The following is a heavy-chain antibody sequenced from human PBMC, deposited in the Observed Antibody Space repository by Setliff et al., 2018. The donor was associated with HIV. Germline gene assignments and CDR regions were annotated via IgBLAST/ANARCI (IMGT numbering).Heavy chain of an antibody. J-gene: IGHJ4*02. CDR3: ATFGMVRGVPWYFDF. Sequence: SETLSLTCAVSGDSISSHYWSWIRQPPGKGLEWIGYIYYSGSTYYNPSLKSRVTISVDTSKNQFSLKLSSVTAADTAGYYCATFGMVRGVPWYFDFWGQGTLVTVSS. CDR1: GDSISSHY. CDR2: IYYSGST. D-gene: IGHD3-10*01. V-gene: IGHV4-59*04.